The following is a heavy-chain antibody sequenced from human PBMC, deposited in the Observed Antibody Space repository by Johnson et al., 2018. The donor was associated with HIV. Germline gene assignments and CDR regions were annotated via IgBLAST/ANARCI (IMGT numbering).Heavy chain of an antibody. CDR3: ARDAKVGYGDAFDI. V-gene: IGHV3-74*01. J-gene: IGHJ3*02. CDR2: INSDGSST. CDR1: GFTFSSYW. Sequence: VQLVESGGGLVQPGGSLRLSCAASGFTFSSYWMHWVRQAPGKGLVWVSRINSDGSSTNYADSVKGRFTISRDNAKNTLYLQMNSLRAEDTAVFYCARDAKVGYGDAFDIWGQGTMVTVSS. D-gene: IGHD5-12*01.